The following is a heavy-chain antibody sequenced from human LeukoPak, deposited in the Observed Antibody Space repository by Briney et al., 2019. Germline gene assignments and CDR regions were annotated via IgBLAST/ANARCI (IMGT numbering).Heavy chain of an antibody. CDR1: GFTFSSYA. CDR3: AKAHRPYSSSSLFDY. D-gene: IGHD6-6*01. V-gene: IGHV3-23*01. J-gene: IGHJ4*02. Sequence: PGGSLRLSCAASGFTFSSYAMSWVRQAPGKGLEWVSAISGSGGSTYYADSVKGRFTISRDNSKNTLYLQMNSLRAEDTAVYYCAKAHRPYSSSSLFDYWGQGTLVTVSS. CDR2: ISGSGGST.